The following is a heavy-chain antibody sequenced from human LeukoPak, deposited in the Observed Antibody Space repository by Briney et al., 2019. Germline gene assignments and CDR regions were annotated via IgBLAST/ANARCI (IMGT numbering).Heavy chain of an antibody. CDR2: IYPGDYET. J-gene: IGHJ4*02. Sequence: GGPLKTSGEGSGSPFINDWIGGAGQVPGKGLEWMGIIYPGDYETRYSPSFQGLVTISVDKSISTAYLQWSSLKASDTAMYYCAIPPGYCGNDCSFDHWGQGTLVTVSS. V-gene: IGHV5-51*01. D-gene: IGHD2-21*02. CDR1: GSPFINDW. CDR3: AIPPGYCGNDCSFDH.